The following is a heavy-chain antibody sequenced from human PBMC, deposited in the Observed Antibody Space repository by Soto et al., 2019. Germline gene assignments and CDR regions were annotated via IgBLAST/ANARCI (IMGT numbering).Heavy chain of an antibody. CDR3: ARDVLGTTRRYFDS. V-gene: IGHV1-69*04. J-gene: IGHJ4*02. D-gene: IGHD1-1*01. CDR2: IIPVLGIV. Sequence: QVQLVQSGAEVKKPGSSVKVSCKASGGTFTSYSITWVRQAPGQGLEWMGRIIPVLGIVNYAQKFQGRVTITEEKSTTTAYMELSSLRSEDTAVYYCARDVLGTTRRYFDSWGQGTLVTVSS. CDR1: GGTFTSYS.